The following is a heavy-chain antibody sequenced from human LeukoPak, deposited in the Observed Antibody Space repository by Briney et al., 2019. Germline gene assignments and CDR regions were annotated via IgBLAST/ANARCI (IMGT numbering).Heavy chain of an antibody. CDR3: ASEWLLNAFDI. D-gene: IGHD5-18*01. CDR1: GFTFSSYW. CDR2: IKQDGSEK. J-gene: IGHJ3*02. Sequence: GGSLRLSCGVSGFTFSSYWMSWVRQAPGKGREWVANIKQDGSEKYYVDSVKGRFTISRDNAKNSLYLQMDSLRAEDTAVYYCASEWLLNAFDIWGQGTMVTVSS. V-gene: IGHV3-7*01.